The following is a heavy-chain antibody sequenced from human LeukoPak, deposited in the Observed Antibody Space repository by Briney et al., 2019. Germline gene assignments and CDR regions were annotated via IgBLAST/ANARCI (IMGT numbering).Heavy chain of an antibody. CDR1: GFTFSSNG. Sequence: GGSLRLSCAASGFTFSSNGMSWVRQAPGKGLEWVSTITGSGGNTYYAASVKGRFTISRDNSKNTVFLQMNSLRAEDAAVYYCAKGTTTYDYWGQGTLVTVSS. V-gene: IGHV3-23*01. CDR3: AKGTTTYDY. J-gene: IGHJ4*02. D-gene: IGHD1-1*01. CDR2: ITGSGGNT.